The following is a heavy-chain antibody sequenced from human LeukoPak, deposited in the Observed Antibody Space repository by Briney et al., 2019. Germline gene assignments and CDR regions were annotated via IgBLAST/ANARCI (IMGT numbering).Heavy chain of an antibody. CDR1: GGSFSGYY. V-gene: IGHV4-34*01. J-gene: IGHJ4*02. D-gene: IGHD6-19*01. CDR2: INHSGST. Sequence: SETLSLTCAVYGGSFSGYYWSWIRQPPGKGLEWIGEINHSGSTNYNPSLKSRVTISVDTSKNRFSLKLSSVTAADTAVYYCARVQWLVPGYWGQGTLVTVSS. CDR3: ARVQWLVPGY.